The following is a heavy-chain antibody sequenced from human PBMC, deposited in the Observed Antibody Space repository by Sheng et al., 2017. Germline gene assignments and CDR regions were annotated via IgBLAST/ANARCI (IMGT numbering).Heavy chain of an antibody. V-gene: IGHV3-7*01. D-gene: IGHD4-17*01. CDR3: VRNGGAFDF. CDR2: VNRDGSDK. J-gene: IGHJ4*02. Sequence: EVQLVESGGGLVQPGGSLRLSCAASGSTFSSHWMSWVRQAPGKGLEWVANVNRDGSDKNYVDSVKGRFAISRDNARNSLYLQMDSLRAEDTSVYYCVRNGGAFDFWGQGTLVTV. CDR1: GSTFSSHW.